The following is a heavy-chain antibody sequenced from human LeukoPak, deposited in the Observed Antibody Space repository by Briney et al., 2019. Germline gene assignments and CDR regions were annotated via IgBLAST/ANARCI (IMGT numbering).Heavy chain of an antibody. CDR3: ATVSTPYQYYFDY. J-gene: IGHJ4*02. CDR1: GLTVSSNH. V-gene: IGHV3-53*01. Sequence: GGSLRLSCAASGLTVSSNHMGWVRQAPGKGLEWVSVIYSGGSTYYADSVKGRFTISRDNSKNTLYLQMNSLRAEDTAVYYCATVSTPYQYYFDYWGQGTLVTVSS. CDR2: IYSGGST. D-gene: IGHD2-15*01.